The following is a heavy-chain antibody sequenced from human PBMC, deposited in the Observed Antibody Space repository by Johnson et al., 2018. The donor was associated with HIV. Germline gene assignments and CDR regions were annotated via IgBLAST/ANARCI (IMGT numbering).Heavy chain of an antibody. CDR3: ARDADKDLWFGESADAFGI. V-gene: IGHV3-11*04. CDR2: ISSSGSTI. J-gene: IGHJ3*02. Sequence: QVQLVESGGGLVKPGGSLRLSCAASGFTFSDYYMSWIRQAPGKGLEWVSYISSSGSTIYYADSVKGRFTISRDNAKNSLYLQMNSLRAEDKAGYYCARDADKDLWFGESADAFGIWGQGTMVTVSS. D-gene: IGHD3-10*01. CDR1: GFTFSDYY.